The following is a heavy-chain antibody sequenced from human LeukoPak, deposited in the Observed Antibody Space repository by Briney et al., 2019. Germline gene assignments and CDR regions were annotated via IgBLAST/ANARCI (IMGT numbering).Heavy chain of an antibody. D-gene: IGHD3-22*01. J-gene: IGHJ4*02. CDR1: GYTFKMYG. CDR2: INPNSGGT. CDR3: ARDTYYYDSSGYDY. Sequence: ASVKVSCKTSGYTFKMYGITWVRQAPGQGLEWMGWINPNSGGTNYAQKFQGWVTMTRDTSISTAYMELSRLRSDDTAVYYCARDTYYYDSSGYDYWGQGTLVTVSS. V-gene: IGHV1-2*04.